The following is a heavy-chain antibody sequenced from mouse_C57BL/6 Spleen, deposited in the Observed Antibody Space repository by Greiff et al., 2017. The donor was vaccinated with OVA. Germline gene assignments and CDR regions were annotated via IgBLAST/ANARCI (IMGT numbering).Heavy chain of an antibody. V-gene: IGHV3-6*01. CDR1: GYSITGGYY. Sequence: EVQLQESGPGLVKPSPSLTLSCSATGYSITGGYYRNWMRQSPGNKQECMGFIRYDGSNNYNPTFKNRISFTPDTSTNQFFLKLNSGTTEDTATVYCGRRDGYLYGMDYWGQGTTVTVSS. J-gene: IGHJ4*01. CDR3: GRRDGYLYGMDY. CDR2: IRYDGSN. D-gene: IGHD2-3*01.